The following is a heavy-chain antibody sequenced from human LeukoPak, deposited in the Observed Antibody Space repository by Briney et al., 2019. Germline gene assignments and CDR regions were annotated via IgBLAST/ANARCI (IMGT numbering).Heavy chain of an antibody. V-gene: IGHV3-23*01. CDR3: ARDLTNERITIFGVVIISDAFDI. Sequence: SGGSLRLSCAASGFTFSSYAMSWVRQAPGKGLEWVSAISGSGGSTYYADSVKGRFTISRDTSKNTLYLQMNSLRAEATAVYYCARDLTNERITIFGVVIISDAFDIWGQGTMVTVSS. CDR2: ISGSGGST. CDR1: GFTFSSYA. J-gene: IGHJ3*02. D-gene: IGHD3-3*01.